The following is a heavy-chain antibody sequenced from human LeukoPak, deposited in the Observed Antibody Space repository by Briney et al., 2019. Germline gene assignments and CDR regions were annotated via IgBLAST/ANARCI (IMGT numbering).Heavy chain of an antibody. CDR1: GGSSSSSRYY. Sequence: PSETLSLTCTVSGGSSSSSRYYWGWIRQPPGKGLEWIGSIYYSGSTYYNPSLKSRVTISVDTAKNQFSLKLSSVTAADTAVYYCARHPYQLLWLSWFDPWGQGTLVTVSS. CDR2: IYYSGST. CDR3: ARHPYQLLWLSWFDP. J-gene: IGHJ5*02. D-gene: IGHD2-2*01. V-gene: IGHV4-39*01.